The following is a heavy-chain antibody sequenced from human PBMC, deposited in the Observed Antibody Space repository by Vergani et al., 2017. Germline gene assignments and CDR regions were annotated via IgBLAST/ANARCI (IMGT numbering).Heavy chain of an antibody. D-gene: IGHD3-16*01. CDR2: IYHSGST. Sequence: QLQLQESASGLVKPSQTLSLTCAVSGGSISSGGYSWSWIRQPPGKGLEWIGYIYHSGSTYYNPSLKSRVTISVDRSKNQFSLKLSSVTAADTAVYYYARDLGGGPPDYYYYMDVWGKGTTVTVSS. CDR1: GGSISSGGYS. J-gene: IGHJ6*03. V-gene: IGHV4-30-2*01. CDR3: ARDLGGGPPDYYYYMDV.